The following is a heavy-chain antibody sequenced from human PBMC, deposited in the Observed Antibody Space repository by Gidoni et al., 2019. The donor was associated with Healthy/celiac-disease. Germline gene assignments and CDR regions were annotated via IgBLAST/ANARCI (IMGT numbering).Heavy chain of an antibody. J-gene: IGHJ6*02. Sequence: QVQLVESGGGVVQPGRSLRLPCAASGFTSSSYGMHWVRQAPGKGLDWVTVIWYDGSNKYYSDSVKGRFTSSRYNSKNTLYLQMNSLRAEDTAVYYCARGDYSKTSSIYYYGMDVWGQGTTVTVSS. CDR2: IWYDGSNK. D-gene: IGHD4-4*01. CDR3: ARGDYSKTSSIYYYGMDV. CDR1: GFTSSSYG. V-gene: IGHV3-33*01.